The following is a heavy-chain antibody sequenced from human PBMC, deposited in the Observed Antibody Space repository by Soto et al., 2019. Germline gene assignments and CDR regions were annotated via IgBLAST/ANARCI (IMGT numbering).Heavy chain of an antibody. D-gene: IGHD6-6*01. CDR1: GFTFSSYA. CDR2: ISGSGGST. J-gene: IGHJ4*02. CDR3: AKPLGSVWSIAARQDDY. V-gene: IGHV3-23*01. Sequence: PGGSLRLSCAASGFTFSSYAMSWVRQAPGKGLEWVSAISGSGGSTYYADSVKGRFTISRDNSKNTLYLQMNSLRAEDTAVYYCAKPLGSVWSIAARQDDYWGQGTLVTVSS.